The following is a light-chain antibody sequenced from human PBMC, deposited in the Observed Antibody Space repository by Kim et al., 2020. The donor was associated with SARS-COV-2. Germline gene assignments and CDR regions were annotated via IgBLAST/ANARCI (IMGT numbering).Light chain of an antibody. Sequence: SNATCCSGTSSDSGNSNAVSWYQQRSGKAPRLIIFDVRDRPSGVSPRFSGSKSGNMASLTISGLQSEDEADYYCCGSTTNSLDYVFGSGTKVTVL. CDR3: CGSTTNSLDYV. CDR2: DVR. CDR1: SSDSGNSNA. V-gene: IGLV2-14*03. J-gene: IGLJ1*01.